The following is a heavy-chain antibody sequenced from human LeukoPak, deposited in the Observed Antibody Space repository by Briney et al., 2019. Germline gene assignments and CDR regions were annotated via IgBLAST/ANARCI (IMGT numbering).Heavy chain of an antibody. CDR3: ARNGGNSDVDY. D-gene: IGHD4-23*01. V-gene: IGHV4-4*02. Sequence: SETLSLTCGVSGGSIRSTNWWTWVRQPPGKRLEWIGEIYPSGSTNYNPSLKSRVTISVDKSKNQFSLKLSSVTAADTAVYYCARNGGNSDVDYWGQGTLVTVYS. CDR1: GGSIRSTNW. CDR2: IYPSGST. J-gene: IGHJ4*02.